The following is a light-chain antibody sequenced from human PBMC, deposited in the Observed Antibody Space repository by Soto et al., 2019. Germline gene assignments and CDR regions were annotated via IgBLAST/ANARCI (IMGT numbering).Light chain of an antibody. Sequence: EIVMTQSPATLSVSPGERATLSCRASQSVSSNLAWYQQKPGRAPRLLIYGASTRATGMPARFSGSGSGTEFTLTISSLQSEDFAVYYCQQYGTSPYTFGQGTTLEIK. CDR2: GAS. J-gene: IGKJ2*01. CDR1: QSVSSN. CDR3: QQYGTSPYT. V-gene: IGKV3-15*01.